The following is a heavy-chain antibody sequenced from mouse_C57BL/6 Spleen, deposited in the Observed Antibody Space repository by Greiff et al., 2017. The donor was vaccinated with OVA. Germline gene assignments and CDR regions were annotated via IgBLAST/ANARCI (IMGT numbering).Heavy chain of an antibody. CDR1: GYTFTSYW. V-gene: IGHV1-55*01. J-gene: IGHJ1*03. Sequence: VQLQQPGAELVKPGASVKLSCKASGYTFTSYWITWVKQRPGQGLEWIGDIYPGSGSTNYTEKFKSKATLTVDTASSTAYMQLSSLTSEDSAVDYCARGGNSYWYFDVWGTGTTVTVSS. CDR3: ARGGNSYWYFDV. CDR2: IYPGSGST. D-gene: IGHD2-1*01.